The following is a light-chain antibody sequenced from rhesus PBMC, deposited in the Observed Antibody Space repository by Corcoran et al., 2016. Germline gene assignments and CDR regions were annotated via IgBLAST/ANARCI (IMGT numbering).Light chain of an antibody. Sequence: DIQMTQSPSSLSASVGDRVTITCRASENVNNYLHLYQQKPGKAPKLLIYKASTLQIGVPSRFSGSGSGTDFTLTISNLQPEDFATYYSQHSYGTPFTFGPGTKLGIK. J-gene: IGKJ3*01. V-gene: IGKV1-74*01. CDR3: QHSYGTPFT. CDR2: KAS. CDR1: ENVNNY.